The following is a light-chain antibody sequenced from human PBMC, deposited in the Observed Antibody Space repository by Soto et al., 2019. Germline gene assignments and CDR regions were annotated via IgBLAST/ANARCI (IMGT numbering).Light chain of an antibody. V-gene: IGKV1-39*01. CDR2: AAS. CDR3: QQSYTTPRT. Sequence: DIQMTQSPSSLSASVGDRVSVTCRASQSISTLLNWYQQRPGEAPKLLIYAASSLQSGVTSRFSGSGSGADFTLTIGSLQPKDFATYYGQQSYTTPRTVGQGTKVEVK. J-gene: IGKJ1*01. CDR1: QSISTL.